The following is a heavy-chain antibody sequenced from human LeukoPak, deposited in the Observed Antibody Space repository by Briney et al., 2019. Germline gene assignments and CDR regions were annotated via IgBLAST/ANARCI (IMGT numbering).Heavy chain of an antibody. J-gene: IGHJ4*02. CDR3: AGLRGYNSVSWYVDY. CDR2: SHHSGTT. CDR1: GGSINIHSYY. D-gene: IGHD5-24*01. V-gene: IGHV4-39*01. Sequence: SETLSLTCTVSGGSINIHSYYWVWIRQPPGKGLEWIGSSHHSGTTYSNPSLKSRVTISVDTSKTQLSLRLSFVTATDTAVYFCAGLRGYNSVSWYVDYWGQGTLVSVSS.